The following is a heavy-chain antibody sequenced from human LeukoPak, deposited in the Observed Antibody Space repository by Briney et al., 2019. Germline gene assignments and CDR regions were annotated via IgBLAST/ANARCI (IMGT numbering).Heavy chain of an antibody. CDR2: IYYSGST. V-gene: IGHV4-59*08. Sequence: SETLSLTCTVSGGSISSYYWSWIRQPPGKGLEWIGYIYYSGSTNYNPSLKSRVTISVDTSKNQFSLKLSSVTAADTAVYYCARPSCNSTSCWWYFDLWGRGTLVTVSS. J-gene: IGHJ2*01. CDR3: ARPSCNSTSCWWYFDL. CDR1: GGSISSYY. D-gene: IGHD2-2*01.